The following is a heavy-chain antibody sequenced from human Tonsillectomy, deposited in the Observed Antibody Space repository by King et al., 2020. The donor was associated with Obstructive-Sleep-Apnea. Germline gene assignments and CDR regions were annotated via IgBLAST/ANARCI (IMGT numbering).Heavy chain of an antibody. J-gene: IGHJ4*02. Sequence: VQLQGSGPGLVKPSETLSLTCTVSGGSIRSYYWSWIRQAPGKGLEWIAYINYSGGTNYNSSLKSRVTISADMSKNQFSLKMSSVTAADTAVYYCARGGDGYNYFDYWGQGTLVTVSS. D-gene: IGHD5-24*01. CDR3: ARGGDGYNYFDY. CDR1: GGSIRSYY. V-gene: IGHV4-59*01. CDR2: INYSGGT.